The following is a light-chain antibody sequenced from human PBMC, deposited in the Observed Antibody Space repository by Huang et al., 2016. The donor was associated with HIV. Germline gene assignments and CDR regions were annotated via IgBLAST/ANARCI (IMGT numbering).Light chain of an antibody. CDR3: QQYNSDSNT. Sequence: DIQMTQSPSTLSASIGDRVTITCRASQSISSWLAWYQQKPGKAPKPLIYKASSLETGVPSRFSGSGSGTEFTLTINSLQPDDLATYYCQQYNSDSNTFGQGTKLEIK. V-gene: IGKV1-5*03. CDR1: QSISSW. J-gene: IGKJ2*01. CDR2: KAS.